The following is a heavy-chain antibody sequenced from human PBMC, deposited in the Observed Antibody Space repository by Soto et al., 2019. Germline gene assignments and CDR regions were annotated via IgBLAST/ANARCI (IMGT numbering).Heavy chain of an antibody. CDR3: ARDSPLDSSGYD. CDR1: GGSISSGGYY. CDR2: IYYSGST. V-gene: IGHV4-31*03. Sequence: LSLTCTVSGGSISSGGYYWSWIRQHPGKGLEWIGYIYYSGSTYYNPSLKSRVTISVDTSKNQFSLKLSSVTAADTAVYYCARDSPLDSSGYDWGQGTLVTVSS. D-gene: IGHD3-22*01. J-gene: IGHJ4*02.